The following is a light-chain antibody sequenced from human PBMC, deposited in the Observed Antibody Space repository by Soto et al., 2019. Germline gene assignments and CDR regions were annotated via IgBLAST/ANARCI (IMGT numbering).Light chain of an antibody. J-gene: IGKJ2*01. CDR1: QSLVYSDGKTY. V-gene: IGKV2-30*01. CDR2: KVS. Sequence: DVVMTQSPLSLPVTLGQPASISCRSSQSLVYSDGKTYLSRFQQRPGQSPRRLIYKVSNRDTGATDRFSGSGSGTDFTVKISRVEAEDVGVYYCMQGTHCTSTFGQGTKLEIK. CDR3: MQGTHCTST.